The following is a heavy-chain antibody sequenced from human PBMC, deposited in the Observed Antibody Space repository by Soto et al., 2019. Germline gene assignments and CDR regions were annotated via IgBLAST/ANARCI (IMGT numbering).Heavy chain of an antibody. J-gene: IGHJ6*02. CDR3: ARHNPALGESYCYTGMAV. CDR1: GGSISPSNYY. D-gene: IGHD3-10*01. V-gene: IGHV4-39*01. Sequence: PETLSLSYTVSGGSISPSNYYLGWIRQPPGKGLEWIGSIYYSGSTYYNPSLKSRVTISVDTSKNQFSLKLSSVTAADTAVYYCARHNPALGESYCYTGMAVWGQGTTLTVS. CDR2: IYYSGST.